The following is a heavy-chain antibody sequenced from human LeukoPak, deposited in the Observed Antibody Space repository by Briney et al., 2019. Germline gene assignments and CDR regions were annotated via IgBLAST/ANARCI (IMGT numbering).Heavy chain of an antibody. CDR2: INHSGST. CDR3: ARAPRGGYNSAYYFDF. D-gene: IGHD5-18*01. Sequence: SETLSLTCAVYGGSFSGYYWSWIRQPPGKGLEWIGEINHSGSTNYNPSLKSRVTISVDTYKNQFSLKLSSVTAADTAVYYCARAPRGGYNSAYYFDFWGQGTLVTVSS. J-gene: IGHJ4*02. CDR1: GGSFSGYY. V-gene: IGHV4-34*01.